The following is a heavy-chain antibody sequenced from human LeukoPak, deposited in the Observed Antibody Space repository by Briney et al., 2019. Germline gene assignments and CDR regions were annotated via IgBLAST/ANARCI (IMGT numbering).Heavy chain of an antibody. CDR2: IYYSGST. D-gene: IGHD2-2*01. V-gene: IGHV4-30-4*01. CDR1: GGSFSGYY. J-gene: IGHJ5*02. Sequence: PSETLSLTCAVYGGSFSGYYWSWIRQPPGKGLEWIGYIYYSGSTYYNPSLKSRVTISVDTSKNQFSLKLSSVTAADTAVYYCAREIVVVPDSSGWFDPWGQGTLVTVSS. CDR3: AREIVVVPDSSGWFDP.